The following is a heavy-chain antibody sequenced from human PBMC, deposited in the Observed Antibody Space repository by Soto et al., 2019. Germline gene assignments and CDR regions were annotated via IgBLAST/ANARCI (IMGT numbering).Heavy chain of an antibody. D-gene: IGHD3-9*01. J-gene: IGHJ4*02. CDR3: ARGYVLLRYFDWLLFPFDY. V-gene: IGHV1-3*01. Sequence: ASVKVSCKASGYTFTSYAMHWVRQAPGQRLEWMGWINAGNGNTKYSQKFQGRATITRDTSASTAYMELSSLRSEDTAVYYCARGYVLLRYFDWLLFPFDYWGQGTLVTVSS. CDR2: INAGNGNT. CDR1: GYTFTSYA.